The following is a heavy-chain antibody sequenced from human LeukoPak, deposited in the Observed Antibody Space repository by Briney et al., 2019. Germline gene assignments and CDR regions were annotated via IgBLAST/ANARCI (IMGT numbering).Heavy chain of an antibody. CDR1: EFTFSSYA. D-gene: IGHD6-13*01. CDR3: AKDSYGAAAGLDFDY. Sequence: GGSLRLSCAASEFTFSSYAMSWVRQAPGKGLEWVSAISGSGGSTYYADSVKGRFTISRDNSKNTLYLQMNSLRAEDTAVYYCAKDSYGAAAGLDFDYWGQGTLVTVSS. J-gene: IGHJ4*02. CDR2: ISGSGGST. V-gene: IGHV3-23*01.